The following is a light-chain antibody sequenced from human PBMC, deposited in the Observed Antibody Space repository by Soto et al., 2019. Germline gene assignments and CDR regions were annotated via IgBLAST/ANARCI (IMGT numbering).Light chain of an antibody. Sequence: EIVLTQSPGTLSLSPGERATLSCRASQSVSSSYLAWYQQKPGQAPRLLIYDTSDRATGIPDRFSASGSGTDFTLTISRLEPEEFAVYYCQHYGTSALFGPGTKVDIK. V-gene: IGKV3-20*01. J-gene: IGKJ3*01. CDR2: DTS. CDR1: QSVSSSY. CDR3: QHYGTSAL.